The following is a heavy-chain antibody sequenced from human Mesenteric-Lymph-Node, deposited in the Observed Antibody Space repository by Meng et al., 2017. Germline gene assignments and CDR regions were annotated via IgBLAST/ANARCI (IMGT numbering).Heavy chain of an antibody. V-gene: IGHV3-9*01. CDR1: GFTFDDYA. Sequence: SLKISCAASGFTFDDYAMHWVRQAPGKGLEWVSGISWNSGSIGYADSVKGRFTISRDNAKNSLYLQMNSLRAEDTALYYCAKDKVVVATGCLDYWGQGTLVTVS. J-gene: IGHJ4*02. D-gene: IGHD2-15*01. CDR2: ISWNSGSI. CDR3: AKDKVVVATGCLDY.